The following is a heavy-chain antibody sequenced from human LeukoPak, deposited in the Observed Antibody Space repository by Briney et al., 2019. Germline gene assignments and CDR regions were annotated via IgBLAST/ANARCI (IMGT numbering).Heavy chain of an antibody. CDR1: GFTFSSYS. J-gene: IGHJ4*02. Sequence: GGSLRLSCVASGFTFSSYSMNWVRQAPGEGLEWVSYISSLSGTIYYADSVKGRFTISRDNAKNSLYLQMNSLRAEDTAVYYCARGGESYYGSGSHDYWGQGTLITVSS. CDR2: ISSLSGTI. V-gene: IGHV3-48*01. D-gene: IGHD3-10*01. CDR3: ARGGESYYGSGSHDY.